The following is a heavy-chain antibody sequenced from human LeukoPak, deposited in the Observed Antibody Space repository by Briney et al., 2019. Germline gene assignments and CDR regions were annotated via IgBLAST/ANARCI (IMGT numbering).Heavy chain of an antibody. V-gene: IGHV1-18*01. CDR2: ISTYNGDT. CDR1: GYIFTNYG. D-gene: IGHD1-26*01. CDR3: ARLGPNIEWELPEGLDY. J-gene: IGHJ4*02. Sequence: ASVKVSFKSSGYIFTNYGVSWVRQAPGQGLEWMGWISTYNGDTKYAQKFQGRVTMTTDTSTSTAYMELRSLTSDDTAVYYCARLGPNIEWELPEGLDYWGQGTLVTVSS.